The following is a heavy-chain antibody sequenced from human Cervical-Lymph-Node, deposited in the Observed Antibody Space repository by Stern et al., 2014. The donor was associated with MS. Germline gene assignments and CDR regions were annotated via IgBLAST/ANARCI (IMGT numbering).Heavy chain of an antibody. V-gene: IGHV7-4-1*02. D-gene: IGHD6-19*01. J-gene: IGHJ4*02. CDR1: GYTFTSYA. CDR2: INTNTGNA. CDR3: ARVTRPISSGWYRDFDY. Sequence: QVQLMQSGSELKKPGASVKVSCKASGYTFTSYAMNWVRQAPGQGLEWMGWINTNTGNATYAQGFTGRFVFSLDTSVSTAYLQISSLKAEDTAVYYCARVTRPISSGWYRDFDYWGQGTLVTVSS.